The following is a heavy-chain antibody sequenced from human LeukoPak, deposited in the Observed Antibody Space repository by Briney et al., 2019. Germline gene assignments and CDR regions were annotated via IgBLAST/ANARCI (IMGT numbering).Heavy chain of an antibody. CDR2: ISSSSSYI. J-gene: IGHJ4*02. Sequence: SGGSLRLSCAASGFTFSSYSMNWVRQAPGKGLEWVSSISSSSSYIYYADSVKGRLTISRDNAKNSLYLQMNSLRAEDTAVYYCAKLITPGDWGQGTLVTVSS. V-gene: IGHV3-21*01. CDR3: AKLITPGD. D-gene: IGHD3-10*01. CDR1: GFTFSSYS.